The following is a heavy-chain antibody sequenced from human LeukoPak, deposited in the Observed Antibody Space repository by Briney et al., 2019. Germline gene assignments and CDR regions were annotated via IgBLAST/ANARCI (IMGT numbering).Heavy chain of an antibody. V-gene: IGHV3-30-3*01. CDR1: GFTFSSYA. Sequence: GGSLRLSCAASGFTFSSYAMHWVRQAPGKGLEWVAVISYDGSNKYYADSVKGRFTISRDNSKNTLYLQMNSLRAEDTAVYYCARGYCSSTSCLGRGPDYWGQGTLVTVSS. CDR2: ISYDGSNK. J-gene: IGHJ4*02. D-gene: IGHD2-2*01. CDR3: ARGYCSSTSCLGRGPDY.